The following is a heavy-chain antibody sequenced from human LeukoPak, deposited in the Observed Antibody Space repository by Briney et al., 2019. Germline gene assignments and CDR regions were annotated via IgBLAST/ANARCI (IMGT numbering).Heavy chain of an antibody. V-gene: IGHV3-23*01. CDR2: IGYSAGDT. CDR1: GFTVSSYA. CDR3: AKDDDGHHHGVDH. Sequence: GGSLRLSCTASGFTVSSYAMTWVRQAPGKGLEWVSAIGYSAGDTYYADSVKGRFTISRDNSMNTLYLQMSSLRADDTALYYCAKDDDGHHHGVDHWGQGTLVTVSS. J-gene: IGHJ4*02. D-gene: IGHD4-17*01.